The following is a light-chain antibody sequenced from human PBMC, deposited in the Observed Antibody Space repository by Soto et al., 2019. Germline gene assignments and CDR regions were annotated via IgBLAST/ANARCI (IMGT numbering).Light chain of an antibody. CDR2: RNN. CDR3: AAWDDSHYV. Sequence: QSVLTQPPSASGTPGQRVTISCSGSSSNIGSNYVYWYQQLPGTAPKLLIYRNNQRPSGVPDRFSGSKSGTSASLAISGLRSEDDADYYCAAWDDSHYVFGTGTKLTVL. J-gene: IGLJ1*01. V-gene: IGLV1-47*01. CDR1: SSNIGSNY.